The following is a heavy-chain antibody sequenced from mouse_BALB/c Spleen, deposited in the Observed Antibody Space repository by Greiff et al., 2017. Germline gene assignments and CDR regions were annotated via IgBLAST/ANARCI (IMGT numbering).Heavy chain of an antibody. Sequence: VQLKESGGGLVQPGGSRKLSCAASGFTFSSFGMHWVRQAPEKGLEWVAYISSGSSTFYYADTVKGRFTISRDNPKNTLFLQMTSLRSEDTAMFDCARCPHYGSSPYWYFDVWGAGTTVTVSS. CDR3: ARCPHYGSSPYWYFDV. CDR1: GFTFSSFG. CDR2: ISSGSSTF. D-gene: IGHD1-1*01. V-gene: IGHV5-17*02. J-gene: IGHJ1*01.